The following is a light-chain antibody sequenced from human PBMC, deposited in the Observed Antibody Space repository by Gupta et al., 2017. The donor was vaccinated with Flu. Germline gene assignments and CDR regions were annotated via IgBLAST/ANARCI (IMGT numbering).Light chain of an antibody. J-gene: IGKJ2*01. CDR3: QQYNRSPYT. V-gene: IGKV3-20*01. CDR2: GAS. Sequence: GTLSLSPGERATLSGRASQSVPNNYLAWYQQKPGLTPRLLIYGASSRATGIPDTFSGSGSGTHFTLTISRLEPEDSAVFYCQQYNRSPYTFGQGTKLEI. CDR1: QSVPNNY.